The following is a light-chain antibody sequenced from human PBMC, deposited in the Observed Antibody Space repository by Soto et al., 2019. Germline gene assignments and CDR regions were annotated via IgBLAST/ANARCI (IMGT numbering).Light chain of an antibody. J-gene: IGLJ1*01. CDR1: SSDVGRYDF. Sequence: QSALTQPASVSGSPGQSSTISCTGTSSDVGRYDFVSWYQLHPGRAPKLLIYEVSDRPSGVSIRFSGSKSGNTAALTISGLQPEDETYYYCASYTRSSPFVFGTGTKRTVL. CDR3: ASYTRSSPFV. V-gene: IGLV2-14*01. CDR2: EVS.